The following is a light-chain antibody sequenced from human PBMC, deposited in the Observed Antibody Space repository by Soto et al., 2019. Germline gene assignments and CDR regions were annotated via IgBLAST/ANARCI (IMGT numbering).Light chain of an antibody. J-gene: IGLJ3*02. CDR3: VLYMCSGIWV. Sequence: QAVVTQEPSFSVSPGGTVTLTCGLSSGSVSPSYYPGWFQQNPGQAPRALIYTTNTRSSGVPDRFSGSILGNKAALTITGAQADDESDYDCVLYMCSGIWVFGGGTKLTVL. V-gene: IGLV8-61*01. CDR2: TTN. CDR1: SGSVSPSYY.